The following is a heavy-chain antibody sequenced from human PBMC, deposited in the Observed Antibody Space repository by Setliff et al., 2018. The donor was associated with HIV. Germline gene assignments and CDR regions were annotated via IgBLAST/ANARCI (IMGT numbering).Heavy chain of an antibody. CDR2: IYYSGST. CDR3: AGMFFYGSGSKSDFDY. CDR1: GGSISSTVYY. J-gene: IGHJ4*02. Sequence: SETLSLTCTVSGGSISSTVYYWGWIRQPPGKGLEWIGSIYYSGSTYYNPSLKSRVTTSIDTSQNQFSLRLSSVTVADTAVYYCAGMFFYGSGSKSDFDYWGQGTQVTVSS. V-gene: IGHV4-39*07. D-gene: IGHD3-10*01.